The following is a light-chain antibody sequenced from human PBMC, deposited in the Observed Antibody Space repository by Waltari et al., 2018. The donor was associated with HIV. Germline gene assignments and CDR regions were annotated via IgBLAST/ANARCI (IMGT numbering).Light chain of an antibody. CDR2: SAS. Sequence: DIQMTQSPSSVSADVGDRVTITCRASQYIKNDLNWYQQKPGKPPRLLIYSASGLQSGVPSTFSASGSGTEFNFTIADLQTEDSALFYCQQSHKTPLTFGGGT. CDR1: QYIKND. CDR3: QQSHKTPLT. J-gene: IGKJ4*01. V-gene: IGKV1-39*01.